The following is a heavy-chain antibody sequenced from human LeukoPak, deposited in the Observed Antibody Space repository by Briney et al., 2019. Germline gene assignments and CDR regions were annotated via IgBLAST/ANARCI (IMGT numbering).Heavy chain of an antibody. CDR3: ARERDLGLGSYFSDY. Sequence: SETLSLTCTVSGGSISSYYWSWIRQPPGKGLEWIGYIYTSGTTNYNPSLESRVTLSVDTSKNQFSLNLNSVTAADTAVYYCARERDLGLGSYFSDYWGQGTLVTVSS. CDR2: IYTSGTT. CDR1: GGSISSYY. J-gene: IGHJ4*02. V-gene: IGHV4-4*09. D-gene: IGHD3-10*01.